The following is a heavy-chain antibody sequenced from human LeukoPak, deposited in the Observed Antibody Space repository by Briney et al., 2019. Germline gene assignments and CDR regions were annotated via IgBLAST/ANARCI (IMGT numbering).Heavy chain of an antibody. CDR2: IKQDGSKK. CDR1: GFTFSTYW. CDR3: ATPLDYYDSSGYHQGGD. V-gene: IGHV3-7*03. D-gene: IGHD3-22*01. J-gene: IGHJ4*02. Sequence: GGSLRLSCSASGFTFSTYWMSWVRQAPGKGLEWVANIKQDGSKKNYVDSVKGRFTISRDNAKNSLYLQMNSLRAEDTAVYYCATPLDYYDSSGYHQGGDWGQGTLVTVSS.